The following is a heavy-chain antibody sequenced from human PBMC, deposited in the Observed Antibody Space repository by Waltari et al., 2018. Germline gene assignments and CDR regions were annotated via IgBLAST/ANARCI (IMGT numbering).Heavy chain of an antibody. V-gene: IGHV1-18*01. CDR3: ARDRDYYGSGISDY. J-gene: IGHJ4*02. D-gene: IGHD3-10*01. Sequence: QVHLVLSGTAVKEPGASVRVSCKASGYTFTNHGITWVRQAPGQGLEWEGWISPYNRNTNYAQKFQDRVTLTIDTSTETTYLELRSLRSDDTAVYYCARDRDYYGSGISDYWAQGTLVTVSS. CDR1: GYTFTNHG. CDR2: ISPYNRNT.